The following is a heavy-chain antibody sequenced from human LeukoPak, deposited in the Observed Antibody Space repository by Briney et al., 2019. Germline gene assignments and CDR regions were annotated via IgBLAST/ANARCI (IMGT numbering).Heavy chain of an antibody. V-gene: IGHV1-18*01. Sequence: GASVKVSCKASGYTFTSYGISWVRQAPGQGLEWMGWISAYNGNTNYAQKLQGRVTMTTDTSTSTAYMELRSLRSDDTAVYYCARDQAGDTAMVFDYWGQGTLVTVSS. J-gene: IGHJ4*02. CDR2: ISAYNGNT. CDR3: ARDQAGDTAMVFDY. D-gene: IGHD5-18*01. CDR1: GYTFTSYG.